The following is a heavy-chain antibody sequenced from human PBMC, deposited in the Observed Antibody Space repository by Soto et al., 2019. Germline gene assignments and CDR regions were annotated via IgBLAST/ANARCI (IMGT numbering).Heavy chain of an antibody. CDR1: GFTFSSYA. CDR2: ISGSGGST. CDR3: AKLGTTVTTWPDYYYYYYMDV. Sequence: GGSLRLSCAASGFTFSSYAMSWVRQAPGKGLEWVSAISGSGGSTYYADSVKGRFTISRDNSKNTLYLQMNSLRAEDTAVYYCAKLGTTVTTWPDYYYYYYMDVWGKGTTVTVSS. D-gene: IGHD4-17*01. V-gene: IGHV3-23*01. J-gene: IGHJ6*03.